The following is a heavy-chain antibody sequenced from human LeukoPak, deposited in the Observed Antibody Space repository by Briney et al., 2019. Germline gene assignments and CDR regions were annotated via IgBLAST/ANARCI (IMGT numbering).Heavy chain of an antibody. CDR3: ARDHRTHCSGGSCYSGIWFDP. CDR2: IYYSGST. V-gene: IGHV4-59*01. Sequence: SETLSLTCNVSGGSISTYYWSWIRQPPGKGLEWIGYIYYSGSTNYSPSLKGRVTISIDTSQNQVSLKLSSVTAADTAVYYCARDHRTHCSGGSCYSGIWFDPWGQGTLVTVSS. CDR1: GGSISTYY. D-gene: IGHD2-15*01. J-gene: IGHJ5*02.